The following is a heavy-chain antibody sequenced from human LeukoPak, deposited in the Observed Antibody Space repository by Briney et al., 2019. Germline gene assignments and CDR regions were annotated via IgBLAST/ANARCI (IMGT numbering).Heavy chain of an antibody. CDR2: LNTDNGDT. CDR1: GYMFSRYA. J-gene: IGHJ5*02. Sequence: GAAVKLSCKASGYMFSRYAIHWVRQAPGQRLEWMGWLNTDNGDTEYSQKFQGRLTFTTDTSATTAYMELSGLRSEDTAVYYCAREMLDIRIRGPRDWFDPWGQGSLVTVSS. CDR3: AREMLDIRIRGPRDWFDP. D-gene: IGHD3-16*01. V-gene: IGHV1-3*04.